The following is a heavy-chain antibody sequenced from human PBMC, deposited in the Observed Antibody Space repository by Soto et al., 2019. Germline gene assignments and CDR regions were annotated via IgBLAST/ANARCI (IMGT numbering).Heavy chain of an antibody. Sequence: QVHLVQSGAEVKKPGASVKVSCKASGYSFTTYGISWVRQAPGQGLEWMGWISGYNGDTNYAQNFQARVTMTTDTSTSTAYMELRSLRSDDTAVYYCARGGVRPYYYYGMDVWGQGTTVTVSS. CDR1: GYSFTTYG. D-gene: IGHD2-21*01. CDR2: ISGYNGDT. V-gene: IGHV1-18*01. CDR3: ARGGVRPYYYYGMDV. J-gene: IGHJ6*02.